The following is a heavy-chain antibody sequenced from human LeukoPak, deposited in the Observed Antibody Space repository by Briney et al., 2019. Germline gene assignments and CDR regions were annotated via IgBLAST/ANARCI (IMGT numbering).Heavy chain of an antibody. D-gene: IGHD3-9*01. CDR1: GGSISSYY. Sequence: PSETLSLTCTVSGGSISSYYWSWIRQPPGKGLEWIGYIYYSGSTNYNPSLKSRVTISVDTSKNQFSLKLSSVTAADTAVYYCARAHILTLPYYYYGMDVWGQGTTVTVSS. V-gene: IGHV4-59*01. CDR2: IYYSGST. J-gene: IGHJ6*02. CDR3: ARAHILTLPYYYYGMDV.